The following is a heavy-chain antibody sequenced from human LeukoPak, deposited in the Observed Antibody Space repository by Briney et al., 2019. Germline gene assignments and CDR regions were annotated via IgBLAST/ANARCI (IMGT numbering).Heavy chain of an antibody. CDR2: ISGRGGRI. Sequence: GGSLRLSCVASGFAFSGYDMSWVRQAPGKGLEWVSGISGRGGRIYYTDSVKGRLTISRDNSKNTLYLQMNSLRADDTATYYCAKEAAWQQFDCWGQGTLVTVSS. CDR3: AKEAAWQQFDC. J-gene: IGHJ4*02. D-gene: IGHD6-13*01. CDR1: GFAFSGYD. V-gene: IGHV3-23*01.